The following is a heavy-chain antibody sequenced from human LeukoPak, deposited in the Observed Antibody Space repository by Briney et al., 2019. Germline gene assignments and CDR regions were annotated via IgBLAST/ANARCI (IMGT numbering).Heavy chain of an antibody. J-gene: IGHJ4*02. V-gene: IGHV4-34*01. CDR1: GGSFSGYY. Sequence: SETLSLTCAVYGGSFSGYYWSWVRQPPGKGMGWIGEINHGGSANYNQTLTSRGTISVDTSKNKYSLTLSYVTAADTAVYYCARARSGKWGFDYCGQGTLVTVSS. CDR3: ARARSGKWGFDY. CDR2: INHGGSA. D-gene: IGHD2-15*01.